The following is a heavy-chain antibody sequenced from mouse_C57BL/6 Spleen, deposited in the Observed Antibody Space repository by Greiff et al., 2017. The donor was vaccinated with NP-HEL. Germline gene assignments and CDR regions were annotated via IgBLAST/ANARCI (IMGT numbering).Heavy chain of an antibody. CDR1: GYTFTSYW. Sequence: VQLQQPGAELVKPGASVKLSCKASGYTFTSYWMHWVKQRPGQGLEWIGMIHPNSGSTNYNEKFKSKATLTVDKSSSTAYMQLSSLTSEDSAVYYCAREVTTLYYYAKDYWGQGTSVTVSS. CDR3: AREVTTLYYYAKDY. D-gene: IGHD2-3*01. CDR2: IHPNSGST. J-gene: IGHJ4*01. V-gene: IGHV1-64*01.